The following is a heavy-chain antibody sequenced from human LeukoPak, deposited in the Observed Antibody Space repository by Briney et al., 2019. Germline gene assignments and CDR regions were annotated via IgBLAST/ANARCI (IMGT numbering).Heavy chain of an antibody. J-gene: IGHJ4*02. Sequence: GGSLRLSCAASGFTFNNYALTWVRQTPGKGLECVSAISGDGVSPYYVDSVRGRFTISRDNSKNTLYLQMNSLRAEDTAVYYCANLLAAAGIDYWGQGTLVTVSS. V-gene: IGHV3-23*01. D-gene: IGHD6-13*01. CDR2: ISGDGVSP. CDR1: GFTFNNYA. CDR3: ANLLAAAGIDY.